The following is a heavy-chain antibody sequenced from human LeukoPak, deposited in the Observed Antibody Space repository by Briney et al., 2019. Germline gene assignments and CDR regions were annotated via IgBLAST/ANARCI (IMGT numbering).Heavy chain of an antibody. CDR3: TTSGAVPNTYFDY. V-gene: IGHV3-15*01. CDR2: IKSKTDSGTI. Sequence: WIRQAPGKGLEWVGRIKSKTDSGTIEYAVPVKGRFTISRDDSKNTMYLQMNSLKTEDTAVYYCTTSGAVPNTYFDYWGQGTLVTVSS. J-gene: IGHJ4*02. D-gene: IGHD6-19*01.